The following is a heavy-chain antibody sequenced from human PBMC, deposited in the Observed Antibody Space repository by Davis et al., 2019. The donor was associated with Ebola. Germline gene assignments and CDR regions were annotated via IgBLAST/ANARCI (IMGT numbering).Heavy chain of an antibody. J-gene: IGHJ6*02. Sequence: GEFLKISCAASGFTFSSYSMNWVRQAPGKGLEWVSSISSSSSYIYYADSVKGRFTISRDNAKNSLYLQMNSLRAEDTAVYYCARDRTIRDIVLVPAAAPYGMDVWGQGTTVTVSS. CDR3: ARDRTIRDIVLVPAAAPYGMDV. CDR2: ISSSSSYI. D-gene: IGHD2-2*01. CDR1: GFTFSSYS. V-gene: IGHV3-21*01.